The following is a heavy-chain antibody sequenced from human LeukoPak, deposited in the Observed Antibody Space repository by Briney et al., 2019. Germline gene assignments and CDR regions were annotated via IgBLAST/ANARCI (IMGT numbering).Heavy chain of an antibody. D-gene: IGHD6-13*01. CDR3: AKDIAAAGDY. J-gene: IGHJ4*02. CDR2: ISDSGGST. CDR1: GFTFSSYD. V-gene: IGHV3-23*01. Sequence: GSLRLSCAASGFTFSSYDMSWVRQVPGKGLEWVSAISDSGGSTHYADSVKGRFTISRDNSKNTVFLQMNSLRVEDTAIYYCAKDIAAAGDYWGQGTLVTVSS.